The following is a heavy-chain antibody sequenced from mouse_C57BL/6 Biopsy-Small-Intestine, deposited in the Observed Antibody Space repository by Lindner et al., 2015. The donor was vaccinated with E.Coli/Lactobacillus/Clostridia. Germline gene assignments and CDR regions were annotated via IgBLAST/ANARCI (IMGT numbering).Heavy chain of an antibody. Sequence: VQLQESGPELVKPGASVKMSCKASGYTFTDYNIHWMKQSHGRSLEWIGYINPNSGGTTYNQKFKGKATLTVNKSSSTAYMELRSLTSEDSAVYYCAAYGYDFDYWGQGTTLTVSS. D-gene: IGHD2-2*01. CDR1: GYTFTDYN. J-gene: IGHJ2*01. CDR3: AAYGYDFDY. V-gene: IGHV1-22*01. CDR2: INPNSGGT.